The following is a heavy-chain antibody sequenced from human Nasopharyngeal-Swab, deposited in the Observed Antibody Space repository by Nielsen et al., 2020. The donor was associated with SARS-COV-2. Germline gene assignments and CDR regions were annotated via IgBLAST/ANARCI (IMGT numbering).Heavy chain of an antibody. CDR2: ISGSGGST. CDR1: GFTFSSYA. J-gene: IGHJ3*01. CDR3: AGAYGSGSYFAFDL. D-gene: IGHD3-10*01. Sequence: GGSLRLSCAASGFTFSSYAMSWVRQAPGKGLEWVSAISGSGGSTCYADSVKGRFTISRDNSKNTLYLQMNSLRAEDTAVYYCAGAYGSGSYFAFDLWGQGTMVTVSS. V-gene: IGHV3-23*01.